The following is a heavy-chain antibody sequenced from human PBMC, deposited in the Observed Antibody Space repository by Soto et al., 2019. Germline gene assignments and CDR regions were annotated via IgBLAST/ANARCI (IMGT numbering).Heavy chain of an antibody. CDR3: ARGGEGARFSVAEYFQH. CDR2: MNPNSGNT. Sequence: GASVKVSCKASGYTFTSYDINWVRQATGQGLEWMGWMNPNSGNTDYAQKFQGRVTITADESTSTAYMELSSLRSEDTAVYYCARGGEGARFSVAEYFQHWGQGTLVTVSS. J-gene: IGHJ1*01. CDR1: GYTFTSYD. V-gene: IGHV1-8*01. D-gene: IGHD1-26*01.